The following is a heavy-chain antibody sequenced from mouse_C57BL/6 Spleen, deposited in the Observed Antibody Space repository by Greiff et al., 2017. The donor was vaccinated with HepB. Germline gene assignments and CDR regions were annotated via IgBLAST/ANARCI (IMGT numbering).Heavy chain of an antibody. Sequence: VQGVESGAELVKPGASVKLSCKASGYTFTEYTIHWVKQRSGQGLEWIGWFYPGSGSIKYNEKFKDKATLTADKSSSTVYMELSRLTSEDSAVYFCARHEDGIYYGNPWFAYWGQGTLVTVSA. CDR1: GYTFTEYT. CDR3: ARHEDGIYYGNPWFAY. V-gene: IGHV1-62-2*01. CDR2: FYPGSGSI. J-gene: IGHJ3*01. D-gene: IGHD2-1*01.